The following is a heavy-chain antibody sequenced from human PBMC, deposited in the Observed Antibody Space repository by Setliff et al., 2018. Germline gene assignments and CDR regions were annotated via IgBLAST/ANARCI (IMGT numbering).Heavy chain of an antibody. Sequence: SETLSLTCTVSGGSISDYYWSWIRQPPGKRLEWLGYIHNRGTTNYNPSLRSRVTMSVDTSKKQFSLKLSSVTAADTAVYFCARDNPIVGATDYWGQGILVTVS. CDR2: IHNRGTT. V-gene: IGHV4-4*08. CDR3: ARDNPIVGATDY. D-gene: IGHD1-26*01. J-gene: IGHJ4*02. CDR1: GGSISDYY.